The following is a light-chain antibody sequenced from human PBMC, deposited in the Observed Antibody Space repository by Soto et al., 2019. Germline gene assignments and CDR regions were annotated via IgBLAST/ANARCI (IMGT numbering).Light chain of an antibody. V-gene: IGKV3D-20*01. CDR1: QSVSNSY. J-gene: IGKJ4*01. Sequence: ETVLTQSPATLSLSPGERATLSCGASQSVSNSYLAWYQQKPGLAPRLVIYDASSRATGILDRFSGSGSGTDFTLTISRLEPEDFAVYYCQQYGSSPLTFGGGTKVEI. CDR2: DAS. CDR3: QQYGSSPLT.